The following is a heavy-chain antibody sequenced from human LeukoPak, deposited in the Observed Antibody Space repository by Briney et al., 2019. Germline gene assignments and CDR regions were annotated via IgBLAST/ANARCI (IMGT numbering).Heavy chain of an antibody. Sequence: GGSLRLSCTASGLSFSNYAMTWVRQAPGKGLEWASVISASGTDTYYADSVKGRFTISRDNSKNTLYLQMNSLRAEDTAVYYCAKSTLEPSLYYFDYWGQGTLVTVSS. CDR2: ISASGTDT. V-gene: IGHV3-23*01. CDR1: GLSFSNYA. J-gene: IGHJ4*02. D-gene: IGHD1-1*01. CDR3: AKSTLEPSLYYFDY.